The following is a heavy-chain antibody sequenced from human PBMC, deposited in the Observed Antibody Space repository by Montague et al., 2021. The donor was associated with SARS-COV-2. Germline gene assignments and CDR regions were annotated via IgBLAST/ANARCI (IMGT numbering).Heavy chain of an antibody. D-gene: IGHD4/OR15-4a*01. CDR1: GFTFRNHW. V-gene: IGHV3-74*03. Sequence: SLRLSFAASGFTFRNHWMHWVRQPPGKGLVWVSRITTDATNTAYAHSVKGRFTVSRDNAKNTLYLQMNSLRVEDTAVYYCARDKGAATPFDPWGQGTLVTVAS. J-gene: IGHJ5*02. CDR2: ITTDATNT. CDR3: ARDKGAATPFDP.